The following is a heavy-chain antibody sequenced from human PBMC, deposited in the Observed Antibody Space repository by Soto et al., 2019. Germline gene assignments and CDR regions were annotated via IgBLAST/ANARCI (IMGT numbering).Heavy chain of an antibody. CDR3: ARAWYYYDSSGYYKGGHPALFDY. CDR1: GGSISSGGYY. J-gene: IGHJ4*02. Sequence: QVQLQESGPGLVKPSQTLSLTCTVSGGSISSGGYYWSWIRQHPGKGLEWIGYIYYSGSTYYNPSLKSRVTISVDTSKNQFSLELSSVTAADTDVYYCARAWYYYDSSGYYKGGHPALFDYWGQGTMVTVSS. D-gene: IGHD3-22*01. V-gene: IGHV4-31*03. CDR2: IYYSGST.